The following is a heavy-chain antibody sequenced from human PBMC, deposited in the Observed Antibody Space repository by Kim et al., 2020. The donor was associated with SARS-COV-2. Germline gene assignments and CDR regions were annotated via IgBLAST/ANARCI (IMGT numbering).Heavy chain of an antibody. D-gene: IGHD2-21*01. CDR2: ISWSGGDT. CDR3: AKEGEAWVLFHNWFDP. CDR1: GFSFEAYA. J-gene: IGHJ5*02. Sequence: GGSLRLSCAASGFSFEAYAMHWVRQAPGKSLEWVSGISWSGGDTAYADSVKGRFTISRDNAKNSLYLEMNSLRIEDTALYYCAKEGEAWVLFHNWFDPWGQGTLVTVSS. V-gene: IGHV3-9*01.